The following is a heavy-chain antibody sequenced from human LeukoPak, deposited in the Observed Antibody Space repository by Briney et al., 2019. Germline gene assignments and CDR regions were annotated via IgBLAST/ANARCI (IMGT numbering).Heavy chain of an antibody. D-gene: IGHD2-15*01. CDR3: AKGVGYCSGGSCQQFDY. Sequence: GGSLRLSCAASGFTFSSYWMSWVRQAPGKGLEWVANIKQDGSEKYYVDSVKGRFTISRDNSKNTLYLQMNSLRAEDTAVYYCAKGVGYCSGGSCQQFDYWGQGTLVTVSS. CDR2: IKQDGSEK. V-gene: IGHV3-7*01. J-gene: IGHJ4*02. CDR1: GFTFSSYW.